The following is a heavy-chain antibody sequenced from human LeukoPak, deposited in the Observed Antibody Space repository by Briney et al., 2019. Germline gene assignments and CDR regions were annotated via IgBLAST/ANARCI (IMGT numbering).Heavy chain of an antibody. J-gene: IGHJ4*02. Sequence: SETLSLTCTVSGGSISSSSYYWGWIRQPPGKGLEWIGSIYYSGSTNYNPSLKSRVTISVDTSKNQFSLKLSSVTAADTAVYYCARVRSGYSIYFDYWGQGTLVTVSS. D-gene: IGHD3-22*01. CDR3: ARVRSGYSIYFDY. CDR1: GGSISSSSYY. CDR2: IYYSGST. V-gene: IGHV4-39*07.